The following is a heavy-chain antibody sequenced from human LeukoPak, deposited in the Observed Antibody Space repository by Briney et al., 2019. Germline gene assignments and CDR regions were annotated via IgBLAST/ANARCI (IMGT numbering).Heavy chain of an antibody. V-gene: IGHV3-11*03. J-gene: IGHJ4*02. CDR2: ISSSGSHT. Sequence: GGSLRLSCVASGFSFSDYYMSWMRQAPGKGLEWVSYISSSGSHTNYADSVTGRFTISRNNAKKSLHLQMNSLRAEDTAVYYCARHPDGSLSLDYWGQGTLVTVSS. CDR3: ARHPDGSLSLDY. CDR1: GFSFSDYY. D-gene: IGHD1-26*01.